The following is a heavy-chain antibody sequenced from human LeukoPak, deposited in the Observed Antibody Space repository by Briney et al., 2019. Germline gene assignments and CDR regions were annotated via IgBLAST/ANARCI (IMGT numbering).Heavy chain of an antibody. J-gene: IGHJ3*02. CDR2: IIPIFGTT. CDR3: AEGGSTSGAFDI. Sequence: SVKVSCKASGGTFSCYAISWVRQAPGQGLEWMGRIIPIFGTTNYAQKFQDRITMTTDESTGTAFMELNSLRSEDTAVYFCAEGGSTSGAFDIWGQGTMVTVSS. V-gene: IGHV1-69*05. D-gene: IGHD2-15*01. CDR1: GGTFSCYA.